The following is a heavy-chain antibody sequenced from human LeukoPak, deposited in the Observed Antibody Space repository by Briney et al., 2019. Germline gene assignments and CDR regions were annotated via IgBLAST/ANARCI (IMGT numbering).Heavy chain of an antibody. V-gene: IGHV4-59*01. CDR2: IYYSGST. CDR3: ARTPTYCSGGSCYSNWLDP. D-gene: IGHD2-15*01. Sequence: SETLSLTCTVSGGSISSYYWSWIRQPPGKGLEWIGYIYYSGSTNYNPSLKSRVTISVDTSKNQFSLKLSSVNAADTAVYYCARTPTYCSGGSCYSNWLDPWGQGTLVTVSS. J-gene: IGHJ5*02. CDR1: GGSISSYY.